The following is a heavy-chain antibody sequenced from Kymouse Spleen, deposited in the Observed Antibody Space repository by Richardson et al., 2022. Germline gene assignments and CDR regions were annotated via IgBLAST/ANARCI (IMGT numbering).Heavy chain of an antibody. Sequence: QVQLVESGGGVVQPGRSLRLSCAASGFTFSSYGMHWVRQAPGKGLEWVAVIWYDGSNKYYADSVKGRFTISRDNSKNTLYLQMNSLRAEDTAVYYCARDGGVVIPIDIWGQGTMVTVSS. CDR1: GFTFSSYG. CDR2: IWYDGSNK. J-gene: IGHJ3*02. CDR3: ARDGGVVIPIDI. V-gene: IGHV3-33*01. D-gene: IGHD3-3*01.